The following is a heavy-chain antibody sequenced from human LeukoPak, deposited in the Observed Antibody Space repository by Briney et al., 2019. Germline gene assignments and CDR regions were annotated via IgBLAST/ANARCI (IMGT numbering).Heavy chain of an antibody. D-gene: IGHD3-22*01. V-gene: IGHV4-59*08. J-gene: IGHJ4*02. CDR3: ARHYYTDPYDY. CDR2: VFYSGST. CDR1: CGSINNYY. Sequence: SETLALTCTVSCGSINNYYWSWIRQPPGKGLEWVGYVFYSGSTSYNPSLKSRVTISVDTSKNQFSLKLNSVTAADTAVYYCARHYYTDPYDYWGQGTLVTVSS.